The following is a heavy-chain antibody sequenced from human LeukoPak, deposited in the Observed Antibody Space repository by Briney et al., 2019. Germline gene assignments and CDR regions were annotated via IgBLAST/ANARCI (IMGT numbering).Heavy chain of an antibody. Sequence: DSVKVSCKASGYTFTGYYMHWVRQAPGQGLEWMGWINPNSGGTNYAQKFQGRVTMNRDTSISTAYMDLSRLRSDDTAVYYCARGAGRNYNFDYWGQGTLVTVSS. CDR2: INPNSGGT. J-gene: IGHJ4*02. CDR1: GYTFTGYY. D-gene: IGHD1-7*01. CDR3: ARGAGRNYNFDY. V-gene: IGHV1-2*02.